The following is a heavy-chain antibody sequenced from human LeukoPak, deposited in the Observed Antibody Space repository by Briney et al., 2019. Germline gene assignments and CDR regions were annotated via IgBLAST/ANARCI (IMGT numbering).Heavy chain of an antibody. CDR2: IYYTGST. CDR1: SGSISSSTYY. Sequence: SETLSLTCTVSSGSISSSTYYWGWIRQPPGKGLEWIGTIYYTGSTYYNPSLKSRVTISVDTSKNQFSLKLSSVTAADTAVYYCARDFIAVAGIPWFDPWGQGTLVTVSS. CDR3: ARDFIAVAGIPWFDP. J-gene: IGHJ5*02. D-gene: IGHD6-19*01. V-gene: IGHV4-39*07.